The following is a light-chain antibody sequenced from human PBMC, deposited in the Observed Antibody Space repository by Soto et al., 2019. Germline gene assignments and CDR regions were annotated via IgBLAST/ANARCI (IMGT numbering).Light chain of an antibody. Sequence: QSDLNQPAYVSGSPGQSITISCTGTSSDVGGYNYVSWYQQHPGKAPKLMIYDVSNRPSGVSNRFSGSKSGNTASLTISGFQAEDEADYYCSSYTSTSKVFGTGTKVTVL. CDR3: SSYTSTSKV. CDR1: SSDVGGYNY. CDR2: DVS. V-gene: IGLV2-14*01. J-gene: IGLJ1*01.